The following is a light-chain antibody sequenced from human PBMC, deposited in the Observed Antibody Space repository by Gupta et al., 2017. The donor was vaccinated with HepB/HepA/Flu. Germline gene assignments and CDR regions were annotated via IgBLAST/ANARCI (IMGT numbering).Light chain of an antibody. CDR1: NIGSKS. J-gene: IGLJ2*01. Sequence: SYVLPQPPSPSVPPGETARITCGGNNIGSKSVHWYQQKPGQAPVLVIQFDGDRPSGIPERFSGSKYGNTATLSFSGVEAGDEADYYCQVWDTGSDHVVFGGGTKLTVL. V-gene: IGLV3-21*04. CDR2: FDG. CDR3: QVWDTGSDHVV.